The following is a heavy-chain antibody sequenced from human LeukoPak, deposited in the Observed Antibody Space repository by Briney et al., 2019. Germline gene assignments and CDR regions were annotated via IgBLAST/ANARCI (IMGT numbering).Heavy chain of an antibody. V-gene: IGHV3-7*02. CDR1: GGSTNSSC. J-gene: IGHJ4*02. CDR2: IKHDGSEA. CDR3: TTDRVCGWCRPHFDF. D-gene: IGHD2-21*01. Sequence: AGSLTLTCTVSGGSTNSSCYNWVWQAPGQGLEWVGNIKHDGSEAHYVDSVKGRFTISRDNAKNSLSLQMNSLNVDATAVYFCTTDRVCGWCRPHFDFSSQGTLVSVSS.